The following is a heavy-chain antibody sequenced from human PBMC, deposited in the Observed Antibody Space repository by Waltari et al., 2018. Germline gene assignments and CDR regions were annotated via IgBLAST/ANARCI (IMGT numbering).Heavy chain of an antibody. V-gene: IGHV1-46*01. CDR1: GYTFTSYY. Sequence: QVQLVQSGAEVKKPGASVKVSCKASGYTFTSYYMHWVRQAPGQGLEWMGIINPRGGSTSYAQKFQGRVTMTRDTSTSTVYMELSSLRSEDTAVYYCARGWESSGWRYWYFDLWGRGTLVTVSS. D-gene: IGHD6-19*01. CDR3: ARGWESSGWRYWYFDL. CDR2: INPRGGST. J-gene: IGHJ2*01.